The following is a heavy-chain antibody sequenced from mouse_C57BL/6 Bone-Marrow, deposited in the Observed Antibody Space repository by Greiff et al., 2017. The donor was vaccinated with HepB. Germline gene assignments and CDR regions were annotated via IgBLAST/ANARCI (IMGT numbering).Heavy chain of an antibody. V-gene: IGHV1-15*01. J-gene: IGHJ2*01. CDR3: APHYSNYRGY. CDR1: GYTFTDYE. CDR2: IDPETGGT. D-gene: IGHD2-5*01. Sequence: VQLQQPGAELVRPGASVTLSCKASGYTFTDYEMHWVKQTPVHGLEWIGAIDPETGGTAYNQKFKGKAILTADKSSSTAYMELRSLTSEDSAVYYCAPHYSNYRGYWGQGTTLTVSS.